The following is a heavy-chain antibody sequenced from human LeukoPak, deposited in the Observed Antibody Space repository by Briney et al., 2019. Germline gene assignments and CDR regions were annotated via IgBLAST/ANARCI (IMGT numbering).Heavy chain of an antibody. J-gene: IGHJ4*02. CDR2: INPTSGGT. V-gene: IGHV1-2*02. CDR1: GYTFTGYY. Sequence: ASVKVSCKASGYTFTGYYMHWVRQAPGQGLEWMGWINPTSGGTNYAQKFQGRVTMTRDTSISTAYMELSRLRSDDTAVYYCARIIAAAGTGEFDYWGQGTLVTVSS. D-gene: IGHD6-13*01. CDR3: ARIIAAAGTGEFDY.